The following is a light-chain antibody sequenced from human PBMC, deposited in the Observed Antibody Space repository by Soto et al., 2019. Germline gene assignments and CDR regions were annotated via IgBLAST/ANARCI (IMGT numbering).Light chain of an antibody. CDR2: DAS. V-gene: IGKV3-11*01. Sequence: ELVLTQSPATLSLSPGERANLSCRASQSVSSYLAWYQQKPGQAPRLLIYDASNRATGITARVSGSESGTDFTLTISSLYPEDFAVYYCQQRSSFGPGTKVDIK. J-gene: IGKJ3*01. CDR1: QSVSSY. CDR3: QQRSS.